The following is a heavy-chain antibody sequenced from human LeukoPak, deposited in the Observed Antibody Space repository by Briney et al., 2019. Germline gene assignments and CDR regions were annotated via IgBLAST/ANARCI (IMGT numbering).Heavy chain of an antibody. D-gene: IGHD6-19*01. CDR3: AASQLWYSSGWYYFDY. V-gene: IGHV4-59*01. J-gene: IGHJ4*02. CDR2: IYYSGST. CDR1: GGSISSYY. Sequence: SETLSLTCTVSGGSISSYYWSWIRQPPGKGLEWIGYIYYSGSTNYNPSLKSRVTISVDTSKNQFSLKLSSVTAADTAVYYCAASQLWYSSGWYYFDYWGQGTLVTVSP.